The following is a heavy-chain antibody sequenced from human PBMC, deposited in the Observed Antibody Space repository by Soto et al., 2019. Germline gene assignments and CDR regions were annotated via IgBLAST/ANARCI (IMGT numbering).Heavy chain of an antibody. CDR1: RYIFTAYF. D-gene: IGHD1-1*01. Sequence: QVQLVQSGAEVKKTGASVKVSCKAPRYIFTAYFMHWVRQAPGQGLEWMGWINPNNGATHYGLSFQGRVTMTRDTSISTAYMELSSLRSDDTAFYYCASHDPVARFDPLGQGTLVIVSS. V-gene: IGHV1-2*02. J-gene: IGHJ5*02. CDR3: ASHDPVARFDP. CDR2: INPNNGAT.